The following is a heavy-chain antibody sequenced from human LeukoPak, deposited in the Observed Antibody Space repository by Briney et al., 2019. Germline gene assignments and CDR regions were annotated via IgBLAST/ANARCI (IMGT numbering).Heavy chain of an antibody. CDR3: ARDYDFWSGSMGQQASMDV. CDR1: GGSISSGDYY. Sequence: PSQTLSLTCTVSGGSISSGDYYWSWIRQPPGKGLEWIGYIYYSGSTYYNPSLKSRVTISVDTSKNQFSLKLSSVNAADTAVYYCARDYDFWSGSMGQQASMDVWGQGTTVTVSS. V-gene: IGHV4-30-4*01. CDR2: IYYSGST. D-gene: IGHD3-3*01. J-gene: IGHJ6*02.